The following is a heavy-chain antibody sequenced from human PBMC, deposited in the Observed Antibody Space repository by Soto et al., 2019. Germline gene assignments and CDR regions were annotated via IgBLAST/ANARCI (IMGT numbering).Heavy chain of an antibody. CDR2: IYYTGSI. D-gene: IGHD6-13*01. V-gene: IGHV4-39*01. Sequence: SETLSLTCIISPDSISSSRYYWDWILQPPGKGKEWIGNIYYTGSIYYNKAVKNGVAISVDRCKNKLSLKLNYVTAAETAVYYCARQPNDFSSRWLDFGHWAERDTVTVS. CDR3: ARQPNDFSSRWLDFGH. J-gene: IGHJ4*02. CDR1: PDSISSSRYY.